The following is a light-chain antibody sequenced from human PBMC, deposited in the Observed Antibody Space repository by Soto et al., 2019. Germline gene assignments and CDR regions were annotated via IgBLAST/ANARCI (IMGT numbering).Light chain of an antibody. Sequence: QSVLTQSPSASASLGASVKLTCTLSSGHSSYVIAWHQQRPEKGPRYLMKLNSDGSHSKGDGIPDRFSGSSSGAERSLTISSLQSEDEADYYCQTWGTGIQVFGGGTKLTVL. CDR2: LNSDGSH. J-gene: IGLJ3*02. CDR1: SGHSSYV. CDR3: QTWGTGIQV. V-gene: IGLV4-69*01.